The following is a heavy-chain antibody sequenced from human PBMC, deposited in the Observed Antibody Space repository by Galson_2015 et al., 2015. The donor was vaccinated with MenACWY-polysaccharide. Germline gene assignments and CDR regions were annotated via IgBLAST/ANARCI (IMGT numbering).Heavy chain of an antibody. V-gene: IGHV3-30*12. CDR3: SRLQSKYMDV. J-gene: IGHJ6*04. CDR2: IYYDGSKK. D-gene: IGHD4-11*01. Sequence: SLRLSCAASGFTFRSYGMHWVRQAPGKGLEWVTLIYYDGSKKEYADSVKGRFTISRDNSKNTLYLQVDSLRAEDTAVYYCSRLQSKYMDVWGKGTTVTDSS. CDR1: GFTFRSYG.